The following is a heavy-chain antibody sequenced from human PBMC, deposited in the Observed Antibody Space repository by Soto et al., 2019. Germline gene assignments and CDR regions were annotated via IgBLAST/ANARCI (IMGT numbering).Heavy chain of an antibody. V-gene: IGHV1-58*01. CDR2: IVVGSGNT. J-gene: IGHJ4*02. CDR3: AAGHSGSFRFDY. D-gene: IGHD1-26*01. Sequence: ASVKVSCKASGFTFTSSAVQWVRQARGQRLEWIGWIVVGSGNTNYAQKFQERVTITRDMSTSTAYMELSSLRSEDTAVYYCAAGHSGSFRFDYWGQGTLVTVSS. CDR1: GFTFTSSA.